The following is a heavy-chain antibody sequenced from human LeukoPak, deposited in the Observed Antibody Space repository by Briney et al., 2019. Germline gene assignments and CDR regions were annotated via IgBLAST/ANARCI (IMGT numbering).Heavy chain of an antibody. CDR2: ISSSSSYI. D-gene: IGHD3-22*01. V-gene: IGHV3-21*01. Sequence: GGSLRLSCAASGFTFSSYSMNWVRQAPGKGLEWVSSISSSSSYIYYADSVKGRFTISRDNSKNTLYLQMNSLRAEDTAVYYCAKVRGFQTYYYDSSGYPFDYWGQGTLVTVSS. CDR3: AKVRGFQTYYYDSSGYPFDY. CDR1: GFTFSSYS. J-gene: IGHJ4*02.